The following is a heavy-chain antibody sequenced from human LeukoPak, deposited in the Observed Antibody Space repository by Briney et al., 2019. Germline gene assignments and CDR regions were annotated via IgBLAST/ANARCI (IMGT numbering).Heavy chain of an antibody. J-gene: IGHJ5*01. V-gene: IGHV1-18*01. Sequence: ASVKVSCKSSGYTFNTYGITWVRQAPGQGLEWMGWISTYNGHTKYAQKFQGRVTMTTDTSTSTAYMELRSLRSGDTAVYYCARVFYYDTSGHNWLDSWGQGTLVTVSS. CDR1: GYTFNTYG. D-gene: IGHD3-22*01. CDR2: ISTYNGHT. CDR3: ARVFYYDTSGHNWLDS.